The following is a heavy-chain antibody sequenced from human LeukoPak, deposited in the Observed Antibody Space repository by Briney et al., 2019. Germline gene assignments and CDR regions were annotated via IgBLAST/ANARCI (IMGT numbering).Heavy chain of an antibody. Sequence: SETLSLTCAVYGGSFSGYYWSWIRQPPGKGLEWIGEINHSGSTSYNPSLKSRVTISVDTSKNQFSLKLSSVTAADTAVYYCARGVPLGGELLRFDYWGQGTLVTVSS. D-gene: IGHD1-26*01. J-gene: IGHJ4*02. CDR2: INHSGST. V-gene: IGHV4-34*01. CDR1: GGSFSGYY. CDR3: ARGVPLGGELLRFDY.